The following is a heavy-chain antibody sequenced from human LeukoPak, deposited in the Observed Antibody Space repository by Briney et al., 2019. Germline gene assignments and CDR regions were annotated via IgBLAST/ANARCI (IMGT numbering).Heavy chain of an antibody. CDR2: INADSGNT. CDR1: GYTFTSRG. J-gene: IGHJ4*02. Sequence: SVKVSFKASGYTFTSRGFSWLRQAPGQGLEWMGWINADSGNTNYAQKLQGRITLTTDTSTNTAYMELRSLRSDDTAVYYCARDEVSGGWYNHWGQGTLVTVSS. V-gene: IGHV1-18*04. D-gene: IGHD6-19*01. CDR3: ARDEVSGGWYNH.